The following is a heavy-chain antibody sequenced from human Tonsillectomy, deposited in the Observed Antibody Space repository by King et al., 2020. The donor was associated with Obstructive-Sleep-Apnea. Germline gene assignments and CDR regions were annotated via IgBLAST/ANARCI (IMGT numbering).Heavy chain of an antibody. CDR2: IYTSGST. D-gene: IGHD1-7*01. J-gene: IGHJ6*02. CDR3: ARVGETIYYYYGMDV. V-gene: IGHV4-4*07. Sequence: VQLQESGPGLVEPSETLSLTCTVYGASVNNFYWSWIRQPAGEGLEWIGRIYTSGSTDYNPSLQSRVTMSVDMSKNQFSLKLTSLTAADTAVYYCARVGETIYYYYGMDVWGQGTTVTVSS. CDR1: GASVNNFY.